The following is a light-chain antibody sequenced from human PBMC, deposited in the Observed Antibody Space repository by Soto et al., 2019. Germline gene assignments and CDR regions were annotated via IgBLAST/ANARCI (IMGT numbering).Light chain of an antibody. V-gene: IGKV3-20*01. CDR1: PTLSINT. CDR3: QQYDGAPRT. CDR2: AAS. Sequence: EIVLTQSPDTLSLSPGERATLFCRASPTLSINTLAWYQQKPGQAPRLLSYAASTWHTGIPDRFNGSGSGTDFALTINRLEPEDFAVYFCQQYDGAPRTFGPGTKVDIK. J-gene: IGKJ3*01.